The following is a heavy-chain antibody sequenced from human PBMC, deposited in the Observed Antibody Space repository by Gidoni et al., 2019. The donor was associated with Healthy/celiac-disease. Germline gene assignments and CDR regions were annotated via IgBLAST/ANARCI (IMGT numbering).Heavy chain of an antibody. J-gene: IGHJ3*02. V-gene: IGHV1-69*09. CDR1: GGTFSSYA. Sequence: QVQLVQSGAEVKKPGSSVKVSCKASGGTFSSYAISWVRQAPGQGLEWMGRIIPILGIAHYAQKFQGRVTITADKSTSTAYMELSSLRSEDTAVYYCARVFGSGYPSRRRIEEDAFDIWGQGTMVTVSS. CDR3: ARVFGSGYPSRRRIEEDAFDI. D-gene: IGHD3-22*01. CDR2: IIPILGIA.